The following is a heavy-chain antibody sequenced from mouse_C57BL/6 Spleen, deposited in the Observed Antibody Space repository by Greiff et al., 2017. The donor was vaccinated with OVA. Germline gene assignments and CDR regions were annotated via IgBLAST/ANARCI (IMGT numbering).Heavy chain of an antibody. CDR2: INPGSGGT. J-gene: IGHJ2*01. D-gene: IGHD3-1*01. Sequence: VKLMESGAELVRPGTSVKVSCKASGYAFTNYLIEWVKQRPGQGLEWIGVINPGSGGTNYNEKFKGKATLTADKSSSTAYMQLSSLTSEDSAVYFCAREGNRGYFDYWGQGTTLTVSS. CDR3: AREGNRGYFDY. V-gene: IGHV1-54*01. CDR1: GYAFTNYL.